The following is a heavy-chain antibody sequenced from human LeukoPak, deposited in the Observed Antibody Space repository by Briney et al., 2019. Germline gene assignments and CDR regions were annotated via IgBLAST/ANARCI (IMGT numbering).Heavy chain of an antibody. V-gene: IGHV7-4-1*02. CDR1: GYTFTRYA. Sequence: ASVKVSCKASGYTFTRYAVNWVRQAPGQGLEWMGWINIKTGNPTYAQGFTGRFVFSLDTSVSTAYLQISSLKAEDTAVYYCARNKQWFGYWGQGTLVTVSS. J-gene: IGHJ4*02. D-gene: IGHD6-19*01. CDR2: INIKTGNP. CDR3: ARNKQWFGY.